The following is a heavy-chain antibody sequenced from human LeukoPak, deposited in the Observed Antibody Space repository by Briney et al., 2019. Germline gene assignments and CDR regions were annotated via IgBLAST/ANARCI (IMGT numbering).Heavy chain of an antibody. V-gene: IGHV4-30-4*01. CDR3: ARTTTDTQWLVHPNWFDP. Sequence: SQTLSLTCTVSGGSISSGDYYWSWIRQPPGKGLEWIGFINYSGSTYYNPSLKSRVTISVDTSKNQFSLKLSSVTAADTAVYYCARTTTDTQWLVHPNWFDPWGQGTLVTVSS. CDR1: GGSISSGDYY. CDR2: INYSGST. J-gene: IGHJ5*02. D-gene: IGHD6-19*01.